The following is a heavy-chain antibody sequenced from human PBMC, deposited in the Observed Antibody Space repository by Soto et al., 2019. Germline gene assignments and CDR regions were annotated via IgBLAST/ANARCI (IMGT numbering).Heavy chain of an antibody. CDR2: INQDGSEK. J-gene: IGHJ4*02. CDR3: AGEIFCSGDSCPLDS. D-gene: IGHD2-15*01. Sequence: GGSLRLSCAASGFTFSSYAMHWVRQAPGKGLEWVANINQDGSEKYYVASVKGRFTISRDNAENSLFLQMNSLRVEDTAVYYCAGEIFCSGDSCPLDSWGQGTLVTVSS. V-gene: IGHV3-7*01. CDR1: GFTFSSYA.